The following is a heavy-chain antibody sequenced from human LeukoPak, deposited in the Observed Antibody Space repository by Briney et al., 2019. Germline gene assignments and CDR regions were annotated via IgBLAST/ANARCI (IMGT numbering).Heavy chain of an antibody. V-gene: IGHV3-23*01. CDR3: AKNLETTRYFFDY. CDR1: GFTLSTYA. Sequence: PGASLRLSCAASGFTLSTYAMNWVRQAPGKGLEWVSSISDSGDSAFYADSVKGRFTISRDNAKNTLYVQMNSLRAEDTAVYYCAKNLETTRYFFDYWGQGMLVTVSS. CDR2: ISDSGDSA. D-gene: IGHD1-7*01. J-gene: IGHJ4*02.